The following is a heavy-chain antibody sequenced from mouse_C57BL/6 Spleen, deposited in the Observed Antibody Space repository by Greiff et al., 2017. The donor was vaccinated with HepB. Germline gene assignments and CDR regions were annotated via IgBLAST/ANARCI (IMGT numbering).Heavy chain of an antibody. V-gene: IGHV5-16*01. Sequence: EVQWVESEGGLVQPGSSMKLSCTASGFTFSDYYMAWVRQVPEKGLEWVANINYDGSSTYYLDSLKSRFIISRDNAKNILYLQMSSLKSEDTATYYCARGPYDYDWYFDVWGTGTTVTVSS. CDR3: ARGPYDYDWYFDV. CDR2: INYDGSST. J-gene: IGHJ1*03. CDR1: GFTFSDYY. D-gene: IGHD2-4*01.